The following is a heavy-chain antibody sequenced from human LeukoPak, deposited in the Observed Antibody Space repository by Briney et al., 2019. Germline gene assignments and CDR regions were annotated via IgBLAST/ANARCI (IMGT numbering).Heavy chain of an antibody. D-gene: IGHD4-17*01. J-gene: IGHJ2*01. V-gene: IGHV4-34*01. CDR3: ARRRLRGGGFDL. CDR1: GGSFSGYY. Sequence: SETLSLTCAVYGGSFSGYYWSWIRQPPGKGLEWIGEINHSGSTNYNPSLKSRVTISVDTSKNQFSLKLSSVTAADTAVYYCARRRLRGGGFDLWGRGTLVTVSS. CDR2: INHSGST.